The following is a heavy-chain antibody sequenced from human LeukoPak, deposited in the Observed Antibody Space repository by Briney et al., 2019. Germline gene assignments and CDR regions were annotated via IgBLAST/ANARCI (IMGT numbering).Heavy chain of an antibody. V-gene: IGHV5-51*01. CDR3: AREEGSSWTKYYLDY. CDR1: GYSFTSYW. J-gene: IGHJ4*02. D-gene: IGHD6-13*01. Sequence: HGESLKISCKGSGYSFTSYWIGWVRQMPGKGLEWMGIIYPGDSDTRYSPSFQGQVTISADKSISTAYLQWSSLKASDTAMYYCAREEGSSWTKYYLDYWGQGTLVTVSS. CDR2: IYPGDSDT.